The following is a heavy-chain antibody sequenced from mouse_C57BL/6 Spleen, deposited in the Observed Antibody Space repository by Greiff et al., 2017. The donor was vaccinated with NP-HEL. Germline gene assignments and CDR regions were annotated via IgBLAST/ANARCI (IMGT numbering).Heavy chain of an antibody. CDR2: INPNNGGT. V-gene: IGHV1-18*01. J-gene: IGHJ2*01. CDR1: GYTFTDYN. CDR3: ARSYGSHYYFDY. D-gene: IGHD1-1*01. Sequence: EVQLQQSGPELVKPGASVKIPCKASGYTFTDYNMDWVKQSHGKSLEWIGDINPNNGGTIYNQKFKGKATLTVDKSSSTTYMELRSLTSEDTAVYYCARSYGSHYYFDYWGQGTTLTVSS.